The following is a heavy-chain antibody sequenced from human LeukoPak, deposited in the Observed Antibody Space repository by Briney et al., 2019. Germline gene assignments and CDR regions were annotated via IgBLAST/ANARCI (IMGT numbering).Heavy chain of an antibody. CDR3: ARSGYYHSGGYNWWFDP. J-gene: IGHJ5*02. Sequence: KPSETLSLTCNVSGGSISSYYWSWIRQPPGKGLEWIGYIYYIGSTNYNPSLKSRVTISVDTSKSQCSLKMSSVSAAATAVYYCARSGYYHSGGYNWWFDPWGQGTLVTVSS. V-gene: IGHV4-59*01. CDR1: GGSISSYY. CDR2: IYYIGST. D-gene: IGHD3-22*01.